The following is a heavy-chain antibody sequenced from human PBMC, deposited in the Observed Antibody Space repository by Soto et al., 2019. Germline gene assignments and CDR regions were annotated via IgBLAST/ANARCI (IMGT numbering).Heavy chain of an antibody. D-gene: IGHD2-15*01. CDR3: ARASAPLGYCSGGSCYSDAFDI. J-gene: IGHJ3*02. V-gene: IGHV5-51*01. Sequence: GESLKISCKGSGYSFTSYWIGWVRQMPGKGLEWMGIIYPGDSDTRYSPSFQGQVTISADKSISTAYLQWGSLKASDTAMYYCARASAPLGYCSGGSCYSDAFDIWGQGTMVTVSS. CDR1: GYSFTSYW. CDR2: IYPGDSDT.